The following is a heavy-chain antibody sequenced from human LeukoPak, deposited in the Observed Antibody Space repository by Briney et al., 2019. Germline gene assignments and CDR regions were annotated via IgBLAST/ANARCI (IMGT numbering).Heavy chain of an antibody. J-gene: IGHJ4*02. V-gene: IGHV3-53*01. CDR2: LYTGGGT. CDR1: GFTFSSYW. D-gene: IGHD3-22*01. Sequence: GGSLRLSCAASGFTFSSYWMSWVRQAPGKGLEWVSVLYTGGGTDHADSVKGRFTISRDNSKNTLSLQMNSLRAEDTAIYYCTRSGYRHPYHFDSWGQGTLVTVSS. CDR3: TRSGYRHPYHFDS.